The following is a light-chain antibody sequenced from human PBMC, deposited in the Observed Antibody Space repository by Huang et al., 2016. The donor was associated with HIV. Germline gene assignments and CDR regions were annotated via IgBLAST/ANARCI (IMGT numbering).Light chain of an antibody. Sequence: EIVMTQSPATLSVSPGERATLSCRASQCVSSNLAWYQQKPGQAPSLLIYGASTRATGIPARFSGSGSGTEFTLTISSLQSEDFAVYYCQQYNNWPLPFGQGTKVEIK. CDR1: QCVSSN. CDR3: QQYNNWPLP. CDR2: GAS. J-gene: IGKJ1*01. V-gene: IGKV3-15*01.